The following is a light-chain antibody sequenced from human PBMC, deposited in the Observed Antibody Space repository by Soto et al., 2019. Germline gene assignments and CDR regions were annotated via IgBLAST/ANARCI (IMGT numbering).Light chain of an antibody. CDR1: QSVSSSY. CDR3: QQYGSLPFLT. Sequence: EIVLTRSPGTLSLSPGERATLSCRASQSVSSSYLAWYQQKPGQAPRLLIYGASSRATGIPDRFSGSGSGTDFTLTISRLEPEDFAVYYCQQYGSLPFLTFGPGTKVDIK. V-gene: IGKV3-20*01. CDR2: GAS. J-gene: IGKJ3*01.